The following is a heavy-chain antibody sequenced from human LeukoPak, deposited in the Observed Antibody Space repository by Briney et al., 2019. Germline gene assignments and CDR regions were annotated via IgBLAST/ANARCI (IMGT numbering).Heavy chain of an antibody. J-gene: IGHJ4*02. D-gene: IGHD3-3*01. Sequence: PSETLSLTCTVSGGSISSYYWSWIRQPPGKGLEWIGYIYYSGSTNYNPSLKSRVTISVDTSKNQFSLKLSSVTAADTAVYYCARHDDFWSGYRHFDYWGQGTLVTVSS. V-gene: IGHV4-59*08. CDR2: IYYSGST. CDR1: GGSISSYY. CDR3: ARHDDFWSGYRHFDY.